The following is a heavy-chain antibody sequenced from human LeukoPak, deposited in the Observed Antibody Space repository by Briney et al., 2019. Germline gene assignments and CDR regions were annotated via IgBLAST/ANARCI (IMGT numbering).Heavy chain of an antibody. J-gene: IGHJ4*02. V-gene: IGHV3-23*01. CDR3: ARDRGRYYDSRGFYWGYYFDS. CDR2: ISGSGTNT. Sequence: GGSLRLSCAASGFTFTSYGMAWVRQAPGKGLDWVASISGSGTNTYYADSVKGRFTISRDNSKDTLYLQMSSVRVDDTAVYYCARDRGRYYDSRGFYWGYYFDSWGQGILVTVST. CDR1: GFTFTSYG. D-gene: IGHD3-22*01.